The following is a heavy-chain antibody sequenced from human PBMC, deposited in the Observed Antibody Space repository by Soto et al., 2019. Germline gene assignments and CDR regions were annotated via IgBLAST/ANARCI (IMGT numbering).Heavy chain of an antibody. CDR3: ARGESGGATIFGAASYYMDV. CDR1: GGSFSGYY. V-gene: IGHV4-34*01. Sequence: SETLSLTCAVYGGSFSGYYWSWIRQPPGKGLEWIGEINHSGSTNYNPSLKSRVTISVDTSKNQFSLKLSSVTAADTAVYYCARGESGGATIFGAASYYMDVWGKGTTVTV. J-gene: IGHJ6*03. CDR2: INHSGST. D-gene: IGHD3-3*01.